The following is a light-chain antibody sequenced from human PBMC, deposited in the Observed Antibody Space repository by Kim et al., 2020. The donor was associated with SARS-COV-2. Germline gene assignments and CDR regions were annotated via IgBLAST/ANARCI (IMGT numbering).Light chain of an antibody. J-gene: IGLJ3*02. CDR3: TAWDDGLNGWV. CDR2: SNN. CDR1: SSNIGSNT. Sequence: QSVLTQPPSASGTPGQRVTISCSGSSSNIGSNTVNWYQQLPGTAPKLLIYSNNQRPSGVPDRFSGSKSDTSASLAISGLQSEDEADYYCTAWDDGLNGWVFGGGTQLTV. V-gene: IGLV1-44*01.